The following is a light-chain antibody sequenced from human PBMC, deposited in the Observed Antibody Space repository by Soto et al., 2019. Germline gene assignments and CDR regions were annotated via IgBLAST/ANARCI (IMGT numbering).Light chain of an antibody. V-gene: IGKV3-11*02. J-gene: IGKJ2*01. Sequence: EMVLTQSPATLSLSPGDRATLSCRASQSVGRYLAWYQQRPGQAHRLLIYDSSNRVTGITARFSGNGSGRDFTLTISSLEPEDFAAYYCQYHTDWPPYTFGQGTTLEI. CDR2: DSS. CDR1: QSVGRY. CDR3: QYHTDWPPYT.